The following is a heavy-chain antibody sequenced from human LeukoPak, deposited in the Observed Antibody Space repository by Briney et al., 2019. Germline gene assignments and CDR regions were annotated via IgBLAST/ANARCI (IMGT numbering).Heavy chain of an antibody. D-gene: IGHD3-10*01. CDR1: GYSFTSYY. J-gene: IGHJ4*02. Sequence: ASVKVSCKASGYSFTSYYMHWVRQAPGQGLEWMGIINPSGGSTSYAQKFQGRVTMTRDTSTSTVYMELSSLRSEDTAVYYCARAYGSGSYTLLFFDYWGQGTLVTVSS. V-gene: IGHV1-46*01. CDR3: ARAYGSGSYTLLFFDY. CDR2: INPSGGST.